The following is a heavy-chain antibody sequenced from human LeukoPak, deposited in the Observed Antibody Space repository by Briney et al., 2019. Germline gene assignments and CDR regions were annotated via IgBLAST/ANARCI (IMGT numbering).Heavy chain of an antibody. CDR3: QKTAYEILTGYYTFDY. J-gene: IGHJ4*02. CDR1: GFTVSSNH. Sequence: GWSLILSCAASGFTVSSNHMSWLRQAPAKGPKWVSALSGSGGSTYYADSVKGRFTISRDNSKNTLYLQMNSLRAEDTVFFFKQKTAYEILTGYYTFDYWGQGTQVTVSS. V-gene: IGHV3-23*01. CDR2: LSGSGGST. D-gene: IGHD3-9*01.